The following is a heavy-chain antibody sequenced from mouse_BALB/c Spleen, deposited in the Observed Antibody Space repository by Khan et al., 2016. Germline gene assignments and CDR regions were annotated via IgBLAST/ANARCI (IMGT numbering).Heavy chain of an antibody. CDR3: AREDYGRYGDYFDY. CDR2: IRTGDST. Sequence: ELVESGGGLVKHGGSLKLSCAASGFTFRDYAMSWVRQTPEKRLEWGASIRTGDSTYDGDSVKGRFTITRDIARNILYLQLSSRRSEDTAMFCCAREDYGRYGDYFDYWGQCTTLTVSS. CDR1: GFTFRDYA. V-gene: IGHV5-6-5*01. J-gene: IGHJ2*01. D-gene: IGHD2-14*01.